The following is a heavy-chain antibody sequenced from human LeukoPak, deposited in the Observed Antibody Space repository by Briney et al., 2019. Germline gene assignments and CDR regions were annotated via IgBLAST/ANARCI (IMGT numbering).Heavy chain of an antibody. D-gene: IGHD3-10*01. CDR1: GGSFSGYY. V-gene: IGHV4-34*01. CDR2: INHSGST. Sequence: SETLSLTCAVYGGSFSGYYWSWTRQPPGKGLEWIGEINHSGSTNYNPSLKSRVTISVDTSKNQFSLKLSSVTAADTAVYYCARLTKNDSGSFRFGKKKRGYMDVWGKGTTVTISS. CDR3: ARLTKNDSGSFRFGKKKRGYMDV. J-gene: IGHJ6*03.